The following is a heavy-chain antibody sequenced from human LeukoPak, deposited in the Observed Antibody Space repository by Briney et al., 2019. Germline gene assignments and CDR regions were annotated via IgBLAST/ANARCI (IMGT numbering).Heavy chain of an antibody. CDR2: IIPIFGTA. Sequence: ASVKVSRKASGGTFSSYAISWVRQAPGQGLEWMGGIIPIFGTANYAQKFQGRVTITTDESTSTAYMELSSLRSEDTAVYYCARSPYSGSYNYWGQGTLVTVSS. J-gene: IGHJ4*02. V-gene: IGHV1-69*05. D-gene: IGHD1-26*01. CDR3: ARSPYSGSYNY. CDR1: GGTFSSYA.